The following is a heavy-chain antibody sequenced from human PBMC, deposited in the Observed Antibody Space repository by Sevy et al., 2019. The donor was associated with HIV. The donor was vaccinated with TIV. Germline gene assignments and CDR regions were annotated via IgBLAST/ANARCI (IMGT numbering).Heavy chain of an antibody. CDR3: ASDRGYSGCDLVY. CDR2: IWYDGSKK. Sequence: GGSLRLSCAASGFPFSSYGMHWVRQVPGKGLEWVAIIWYDGSKKYYADSVQGRFTISRDNSKNTLYLQMNSLRVEDTAVYYCASDRGYSGCDLVYWGLGTLVTVSS. J-gene: IGHJ4*02. D-gene: IGHD5-12*01. V-gene: IGHV3-33*08. CDR1: GFPFSSYG.